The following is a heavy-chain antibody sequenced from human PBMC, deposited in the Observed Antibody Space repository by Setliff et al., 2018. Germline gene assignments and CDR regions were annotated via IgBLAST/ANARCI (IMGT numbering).Heavy chain of an antibody. CDR3: ATRSSYLDY. Sequence: GGSLRLSCAASGFTFSSYAMSWVRQAPGKGLEWVSLMTVSGTAVYADSVRGRFTISRDNSKNTLYLQMNSLKGEDTAVYYCATRSSYLDYWGQGTLVTVSS. CDR2: MTVSGTA. J-gene: IGHJ4*02. V-gene: IGHV3-23*01. CDR1: GFTFSSYA.